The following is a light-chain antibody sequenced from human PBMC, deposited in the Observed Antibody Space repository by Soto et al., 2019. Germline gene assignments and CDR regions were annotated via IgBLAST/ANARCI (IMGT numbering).Light chain of an antibody. J-gene: IGKJ2*01. Sequence: EIVLTQSPGTLSLSPGKRATLSCRASQSVSSSYLAWYQQKPGQAPSLLIYGASSRATGIPDRVSGSGSGTDFTLTISRLEPEDFAVYYCQQYGSSPPYTFGQGTKLEIK. CDR2: GAS. CDR3: QQYGSSPPYT. V-gene: IGKV3-20*01. CDR1: QSVSSSY.